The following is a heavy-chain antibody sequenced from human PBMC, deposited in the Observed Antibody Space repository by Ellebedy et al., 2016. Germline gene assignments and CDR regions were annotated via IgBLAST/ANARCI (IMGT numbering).Heavy chain of an antibody. D-gene: IGHD3-10*01. Sequence: ASVKVSCKASGYTFTSYGISWVRQAPGQGLEWMGWISAYNGNTNYAQKLQGRVTMTTDTSTSTAYMELRGLRCDDTAVYYGAREGGGIGGFGELSFDYWGQGTLVTVSS. CDR2: ISAYNGNT. J-gene: IGHJ4*02. CDR1: GYTFTSYG. V-gene: IGHV1-18*01. CDR3: AREGGGIGGFGELSFDY.